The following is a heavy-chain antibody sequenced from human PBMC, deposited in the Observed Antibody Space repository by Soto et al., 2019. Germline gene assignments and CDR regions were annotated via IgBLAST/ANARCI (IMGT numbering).Heavy chain of an antibody. Sequence: SETLSLTCTVSGGSISSSSYYWGWIRQPPGKGLEWIGSIYYSGSTYYNPSLKSRVTISVDTSKNQFSLKLSSVTAADTAVYYCARAGDYHRTYYYMDFWGKGTTVTVSS. J-gene: IGHJ6*03. CDR2: IYYSGST. CDR3: ARAGDYHRTYYYMDF. D-gene: IGHD4-17*01. CDR1: GGSISSSSYY. V-gene: IGHV4-39*01.